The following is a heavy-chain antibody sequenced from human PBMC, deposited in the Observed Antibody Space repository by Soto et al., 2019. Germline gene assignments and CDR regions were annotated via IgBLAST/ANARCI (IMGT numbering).Heavy chain of an antibody. V-gene: IGHV3-7*01. Sequence: PGGSLRLSCAASGFTFSSYWMSWVRQAPGKGLEWVANIKQDGSEKYYVDSVKGRFTISRDNAKNSLYLQMNSLRAEDTAVYYCARDLGDPSVFWFDPWGQGTLVTVSS. CDR3: ARDLGDPSVFWFDP. J-gene: IGHJ5*02. CDR2: IKQDGSEK. D-gene: IGHD3-16*01. CDR1: GFTFSSYW.